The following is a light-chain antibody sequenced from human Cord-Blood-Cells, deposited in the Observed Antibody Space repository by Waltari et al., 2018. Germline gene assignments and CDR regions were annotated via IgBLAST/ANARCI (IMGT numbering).Light chain of an antibody. CDR1: QSISSY. Sequence: DIQMTQSPPSLSASVGDRVTITCRASQSISSYLNWYQQKPGKAPKLLIYAASSLQSWVPSRFSGSGSGTDFTLTISSLQPEEFAAYDCQQSYSTPLTVGGGTKVEIK. CDR2: AAS. J-gene: IGKJ4*01. CDR3: QQSYSTPLT. V-gene: IGKV1-39*01.